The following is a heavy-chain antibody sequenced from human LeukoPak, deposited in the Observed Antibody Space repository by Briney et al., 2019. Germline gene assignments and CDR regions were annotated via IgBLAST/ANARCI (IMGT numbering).Heavy chain of an antibody. Sequence: ASVNVSCKASGYTFTSYAMNWVRQAPGQGLEWMGWINTNTGNPTYAQGFTGRFVFSLDTSVSTAYLQISSLKAEDTAVYYCARGLRRQDGYNPVVAYWGQGTLVTVSS. CDR2: INTNTGNP. J-gene: IGHJ4*02. D-gene: IGHD5-24*01. V-gene: IGHV7-4-1*02. CDR1: GYTFTSYA. CDR3: ARGLRRQDGYNPVVAY.